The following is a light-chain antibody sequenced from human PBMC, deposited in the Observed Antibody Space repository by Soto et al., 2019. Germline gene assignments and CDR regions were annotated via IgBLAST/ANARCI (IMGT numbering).Light chain of an antibody. CDR2: AAS. CDR3: QKYNSALGGFT. Sequence: DIQMTQSPSSLSASVGGRVTITCRASQGIGNYLAWYQQKPGKVPKVLIYAASTLQSGVPSRFSGSGSGTDFTLTISSLQPEDVASYYCQKYNSALGGFTFGPGTKVDIK. J-gene: IGKJ3*01. V-gene: IGKV1-27*01. CDR1: QGIGNY.